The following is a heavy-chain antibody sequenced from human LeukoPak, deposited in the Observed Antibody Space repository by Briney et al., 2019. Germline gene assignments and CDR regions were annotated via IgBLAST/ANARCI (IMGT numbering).Heavy chain of an antibody. CDR2: INPNSGGT. Sequence: ASVKVSCKASGYTLSDYYMHWVRQAPGQGLEWMGRINPNSGGTNYAQKFQGRVTMTRDTSISTVYMELSRLRSDDTAVYYCARVGYYESSGYYEYWGQGTLVTVSS. V-gene: IGHV1-2*06. J-gene: IGHJ4*02. CDR1: GYTLSDYY. CDR3: ARVGYYESSGYYEY. D-gene: IGHD3-22*01.